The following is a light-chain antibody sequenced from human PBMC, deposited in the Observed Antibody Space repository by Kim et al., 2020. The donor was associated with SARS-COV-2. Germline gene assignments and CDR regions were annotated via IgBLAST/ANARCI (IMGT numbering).Light chain of an antibody. CDR2: GPS. J-gene: IGKJ1*01. Sequence: SPGERATLSCRASQSVSSSYLSWYQQKPGQAPRLLIYGPSSRATGIPDRFSGSGSGTDFTLTISRLEPEDFAVYYCQQYGSSQWTFGQGTKVDIK. V-gene: IGKV3-20*01. CDR1: QSVSSSY. CDR3: QQYGSSQWT.